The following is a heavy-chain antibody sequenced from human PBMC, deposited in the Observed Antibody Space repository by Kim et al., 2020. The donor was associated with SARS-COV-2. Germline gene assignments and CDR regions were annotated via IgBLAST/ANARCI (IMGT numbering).Heavy chain of an antibody. J-gene: IGHJ4*02. CDR1: GFTLSGYW. D-gene: IGHD3-3*02. V-gene: IGHV3-74*01. CDR3: ARASTLSPI. CDR2: ISGDGSDT. Sequence: GGSLRLSCAASGFTLSGYWMHWVRQPPGKGLVWVSRISGDGSDTLYADSVKGRFTISRDDAKNTLYLQMNSLRVEDTAVYFCARASTLSPIWGQGTLVTVSS.